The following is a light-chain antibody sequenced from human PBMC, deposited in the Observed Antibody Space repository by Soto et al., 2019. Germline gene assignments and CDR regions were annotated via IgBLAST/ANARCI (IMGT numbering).Light chain of an antibody. J-gene: IGKJ1*01. Sequence: EIVLTQSPATLSLSPGERATLSCRASQSVSSYLAWYQQKPVQAPRLLIYDASNRATGIPARFSGSGSGTDFTLTISSLEPEDFAVYYCPQRTNWPPMWTFGQGT. V-gene: IGKV3-11*01. CDR1: QSVSSY. CDR3: PQRTNWPPMWT. CDR2: DAS.